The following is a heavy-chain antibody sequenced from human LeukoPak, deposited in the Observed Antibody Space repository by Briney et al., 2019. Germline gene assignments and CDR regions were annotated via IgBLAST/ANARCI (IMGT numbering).Heavy chain of an antibody. CDR1: GFTFSSYA. CDR3: AKDVGIVVVVAATGGYFDY. Sequence: GGSLRLSCAAPGFTFSSYAMSWVRQAPGKGREWVSAIRGSGGSTYYADSVKGRFTISRDNSKNTLYLQMNSLRAEDTAVYYCAKDVGIVVVVAATGGYFDYWGQGTLVTVSS. D-gene: IGHD2-15*01. V-gene: IGHV3-23*01. CDR2: IRGSGGST. J-gene: IGHJ4*02.